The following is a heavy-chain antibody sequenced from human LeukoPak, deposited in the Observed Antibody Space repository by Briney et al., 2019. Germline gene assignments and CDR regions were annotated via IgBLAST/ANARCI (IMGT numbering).Heavy chain of an antibody. D-gene: IGHD4-17*01. V-gene: IGHV1-69*06. CDR3: AREGFATVTTSIYAFDI. J-gene: IGHJ3*02. CDR1: GGTFSSYA. CDR2: IIPIFGTA. Sequence: SVKVSCKASGGTFSSYAISWVRQAPGQGLEWMGGIIPIFGTANYAQKFQGRVTITADKSTSTAYMELSSLRSEDTAVYYCAREGFATVTTSIYAFDIWGQGTMVTVSS.